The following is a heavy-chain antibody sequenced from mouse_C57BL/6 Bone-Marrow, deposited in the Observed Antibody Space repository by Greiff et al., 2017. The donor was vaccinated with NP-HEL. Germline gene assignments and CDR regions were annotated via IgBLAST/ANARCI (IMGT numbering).Heavy chain of an antibody. V-gene: IGHV1-69*01. CDR2: IDPYDSYT. J-gene: IGHJ4*01. CDR1: GYTFTSYW. D-gene: IGHD2-4*01. CDR3: ARSKDDYDDAMDY. Sequence: QVQLQQPGAELVMPGASVKLSCKASGYTFTSYWMHWVKQRPGQGLEWIGEIDPYDSYTNYNQKFKGKSTLTVDKSSSTAYMQLSSLTSEDSAFYYCARSKDDYDDAMDYWGQGTSVTVSS.